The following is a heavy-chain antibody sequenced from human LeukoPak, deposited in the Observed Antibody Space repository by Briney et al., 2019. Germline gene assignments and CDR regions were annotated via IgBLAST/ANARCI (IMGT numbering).Heavy chain of an antibody. D-gene: IGHD5-12*01. V-gene: IGHV1-2*02. Sequence: ASVKVSCKASGYTFTGYYMHWVRQAPGQGLEWMGWTNPNSGGTNYAQKFQGRVTMTRDTSISTAYMELSRLRSDDTAVYYCATYVSGSGYEFEVVLGGFEGWLGYWGQGTLVTVSS. CDR2: TNPNSGGT. CDR3: ATYVSGSGYEFEVVLGGFEGWLGY. J-gene: IGHJ4*02. CDR1: GYTFTGYY.